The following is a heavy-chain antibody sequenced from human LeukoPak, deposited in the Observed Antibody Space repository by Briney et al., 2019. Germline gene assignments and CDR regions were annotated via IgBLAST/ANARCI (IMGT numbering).Heavy chain of an antibody. CDR3: AKERESYFEFDL. D-gene: IGHD1-26*01. CDR1: GFTFNNYG. Sequence: PGGTLRLSCAASGFTFNNYGMSWVRQAPGKGLEWVSAISGSADNTYYVDSVKGRFTISRDNSRNTLYLQMNSLRAEDTAIYYCAKERESYFEFDLWGQGTLVTVSS. V-gene: IGHV3-23*01. J-gene: IGHJ4*02. CDR2: ISGSADNT.